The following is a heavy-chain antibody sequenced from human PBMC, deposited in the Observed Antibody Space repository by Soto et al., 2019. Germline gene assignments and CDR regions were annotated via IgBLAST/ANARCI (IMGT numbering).Heavy chain of an antibody. CDR3: ARLERYYYGMDV. J-gene: IGHJ6*01. Sequence: KVSRHRSGYSFTSHCIGRVRQMPGKGLEWMGIIYPGDSDTRYSPSFQGQVTISADKSISTAYLQWSSLKASDTAMYYCARLERYYYGMDVWGQGNTVTGS. CDR1: GYSFTSHC. V-gene: IGHV5-51*01. CDR2: IYPGDSDT.